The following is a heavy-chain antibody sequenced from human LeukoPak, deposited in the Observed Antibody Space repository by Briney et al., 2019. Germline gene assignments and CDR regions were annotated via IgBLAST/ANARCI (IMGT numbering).Heavy chain of an antibody. Sequence: GGSLRLSCAASGFTFITYWTHWVRQAPGKGLVWVSRINNDGSNTNYADSVKGRFTISRDNAKNTLYLQMNSLRAEDTAVYYCARPSVAGPYFDFWGQGTLVTASS. CDR3: ARPSVAGPYFDF. CDR2: INNDGSNT. V-gene: IGHV3-74*01. D-gene: IGHD6-19*01. CDR1: GFTFITYW. J-gene: IGHJ4*02.